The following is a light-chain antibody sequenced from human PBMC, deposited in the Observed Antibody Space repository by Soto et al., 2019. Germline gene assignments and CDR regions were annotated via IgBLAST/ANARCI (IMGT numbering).Light chain of an antibody. CDR2: SAS. V-gene: IGKV1-12*01. J-gene: IGKJ4*01. CDR3: QQADSFPLT. Sequence: DIQLTQSPASVSASVGDRVTITCRASQDIASWLAWYQQKPGKAPNLLIYSASSLQSGVPSRFSGEGSETEFTLTISSLQPEDFATYYCQQADSFPLTFGGGTKVEL. CDR1: QDIASW.